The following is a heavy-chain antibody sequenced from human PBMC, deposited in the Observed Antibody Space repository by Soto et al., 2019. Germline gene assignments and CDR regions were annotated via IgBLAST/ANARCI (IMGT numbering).Heavy chain of an antibody. J-gene: IGHJ4*02. CDR3: AWQLRYFDYDDY. Sequence: ASVKVSCKASGGTFSSYAISWVRQAPGQGLEWMGGIIPIFGTANYAQKFQGRVTITADESTSTAYMELSSLRSEDTAVYYCAWQLRYFDYDDYWGQGTLVTVSS. V-gene: IGHV1-69*13. CDR2: IIPIFGTA. CDR1: GGTFSSYA. D-gene: IGHD3-9*01.